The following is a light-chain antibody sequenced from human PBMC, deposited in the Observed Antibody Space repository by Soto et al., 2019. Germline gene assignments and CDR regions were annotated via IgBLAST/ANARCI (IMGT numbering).Light chain of an antibody. CDR3: CSYAGSPAYV. CDR2: DVS. Sequence: QSALTQPRSVSGSPGQSVTISCTGTSSDVGGYNHVSWYQQNPGEAPKVMIFDVSKRPSGVPDRFSGSKSDNTASLTISGLQAEDEADYYCCSYAGSPAYVFGAGTKVTVL. V-gene: IGLV2-11*01. CDR1: SSDVGGYNH. J-gene: IGLJ1*01.